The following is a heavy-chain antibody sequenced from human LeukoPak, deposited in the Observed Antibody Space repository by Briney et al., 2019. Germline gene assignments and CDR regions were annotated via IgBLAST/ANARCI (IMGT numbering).Heavy chain of an antibody. CDR1: GGSISSGGYY. CDR2: IYYSGTT. D-gene: IGHD2/OR15-2a*01. CDR3: ARDRDSTNYFDY. V-gene: IGHV4-31*03. Sequence: SQTLSLTCTVSGGSISSGGYYWSWIRQHPGKGLEWIGSIYYSGTTYYNPSLRSRVTISVDTSKNQFSLKLSSVTAADTAVYYCARDRDSTNYFDYWGQGTLVTVSS. J-gene: IGHJ4*02.